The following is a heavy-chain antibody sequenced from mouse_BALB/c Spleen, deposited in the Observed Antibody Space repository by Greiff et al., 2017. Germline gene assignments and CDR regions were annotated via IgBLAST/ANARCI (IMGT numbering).Heavy chain of an antibody. D-gene: IGHD1-1*01. V-gene: IGHV5-12-1*01. CDR1: GFAFSSYD. J-gene: IGHJ2*01. CDR3: ARHERGNYYGSSSFDY. CDR2: ISSGGGST. Sequence: EVMLVESGGGLVKPGGSLKLSCAASGFAFSSYDMSWVRQTPEKRLEWVAYISSGGGSTYYPDTVKGRFTISRDNAKNTLYLQMSSLKSEDTAMYYCARHERGNYYGSSSFDYWGQGTTLTVSS.